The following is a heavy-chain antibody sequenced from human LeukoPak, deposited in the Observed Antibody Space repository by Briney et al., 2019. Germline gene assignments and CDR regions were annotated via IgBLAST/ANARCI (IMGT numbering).Heavy chain of an antibody. J-gene: IGHJ3*01. CDR2: IYDSGST. D-gene: IGHD1-26*01. CDR1: GGSVNGYY. V-gene: IGHV4-31*03. CDR3: ARIYRGTYSRDV. Sequence: MASETLSLTCTVSGGSVNGYYWSWIRQHPGKGLEWIGYIYDSGSTYYNPSLKSRVTISGDTSKNQFSLKLSSVTAADTAVYYCARIYRGTYSRDVWGQGTMVTVSS.